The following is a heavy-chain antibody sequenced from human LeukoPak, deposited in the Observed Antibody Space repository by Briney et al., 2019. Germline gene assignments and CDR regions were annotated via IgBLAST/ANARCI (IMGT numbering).Heavy chain of an antibody. CDR2: ISRGVGTT. V-gene: IGHV3-23*01. CDR3: ARTVGGHGLDY. CDR1: GFTFSRYD. J-gene: IGHJ4*02. Sequence: QSGGSLRLSCAASGFTFSRYDLSWVRQAPGKGLECVSTISRGVGTTYYADSVKGRFTISRDNAKNSLYLQMNSLRAEDTAVYYCARTVGGHGLDYWGQGTLVTVSS. D-gene: IGHD4-23*01.